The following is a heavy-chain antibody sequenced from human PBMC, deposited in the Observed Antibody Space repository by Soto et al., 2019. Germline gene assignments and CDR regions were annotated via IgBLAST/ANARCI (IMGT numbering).Heavy chain of an antibody. V-gene: IGHV4-4*02. CDR1: GGSISSSNW. J-gene: IGHJ5*02. CDR2: IYHSGST. D-gene: IGHD6-13*01. CDR3: EIHSSSWYENWFDP. Sequence: SETLSVTCAVSGGSISSSNWWSWVRQPPGKGLEWIGEIYHSGSTNYNPSLKSRVTISVDKSKNQFSLKLSSVTAADTAVYYCEIHSSSWYENWFDPWGQGTLVTVS.